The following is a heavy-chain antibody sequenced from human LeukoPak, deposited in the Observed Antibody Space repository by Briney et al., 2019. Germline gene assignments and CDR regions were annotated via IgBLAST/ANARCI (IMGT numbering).Heavy chain of an antibody. CDR2: INPSGGST. V-gene: IGHV1-46*01. CDR1: GYTFTSYY. Sequence: ASVKVSCKASGYTFTSYYMHWVRQAPGQGLEWMGIINPSGGSTSYAQKFQGRVTMTRDMSTSTVYMELSSLRSEDTAVYYCARDPARWGYYDSSGYFDYWGQGTLVTVSS. CDR3: ARDPARWGYYDSSGYFDY. D-gene: IGHD3-22*01. J-gene: IGHJ4*02.